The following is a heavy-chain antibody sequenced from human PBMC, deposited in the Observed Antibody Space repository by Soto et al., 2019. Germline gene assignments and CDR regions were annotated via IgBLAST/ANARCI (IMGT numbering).Heavy chain of an antibody. CDR3: ARGDSTGYYPY. J-gene: IGHJ4*01. CDR1: GFSLNTAGVG. V-gene: IGHV2-5*02. D-gene: IGHD3-22*01. Sequence: QITLKESGPTLVKPTQTLTLTCTFSGFSLNTAGVGVGWIRQPPGKALEWLALIYWDDAKRYSPSLKGRLTITEDTSKNQVVLTMTNMDPVDTATYYCARGDSTGYYPYWGQGTLVTVSS. CDR2: IYWDDAK.